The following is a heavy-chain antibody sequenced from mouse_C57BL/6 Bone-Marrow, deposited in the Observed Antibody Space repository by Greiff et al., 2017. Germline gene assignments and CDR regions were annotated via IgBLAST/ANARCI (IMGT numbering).Heavy chain of an antibody. D-gene: IGHD2-10*01. V-gene: IGHV1-58*01. CDR2: IYIGNGYT. Sequence: VQLQQSGAELVRPGSSVKMSCTTSGYTFTSYGINWVKQRPGQGLEWIGYIYIGNGYTEYNAKFKGKATLTSDTSSSTAYMQLSSLTSEDSAIYCCARSMGSYYDYAMDYWGQGTSVTVSS. CDR1: GYTFTSYG. CDR3: ARSMGSYYDYAMDY. J-gene: IGHJ4*01.